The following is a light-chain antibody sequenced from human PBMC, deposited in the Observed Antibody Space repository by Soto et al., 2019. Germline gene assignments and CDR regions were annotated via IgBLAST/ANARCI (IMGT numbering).Light chain of an antibody. CDR2: WCS. V-gene: IGKV2-28*01. CDR3: MQRLQSSLT. CDR1: QSLLYSNGYNY. Sequence: DIVMTQSPLSLPVTPGEPASISCRSSQSLLYSNGYNYLDWYLQKPGQSPQLLVYWCSNRASGVPDRCSGSGSGTEFTLKVSRVEAEDVGVYYCMQRLQSSLTFGGGTKVEIK. J-gene: IGKJ4*01.